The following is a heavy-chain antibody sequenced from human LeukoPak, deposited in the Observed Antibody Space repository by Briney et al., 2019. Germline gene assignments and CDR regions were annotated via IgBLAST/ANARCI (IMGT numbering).Heavy chain of an antibody. CDR3: ARVIVGANNFDY. D-gene: IGHD1-26*01. CDR2: LDTSGNT. Sequence: SETLSLTCTVSDDSLSRYYWSWVRQPAGKGLEWIGRLDTSGNTHYNPSLKSRVTISVDTSKNQFSLKLSSVTAADTAVYYCARVIVGANNFDYWGQGTLVTVSS. CDR1: DDSLSRYY. V-gene: IGHV4-4*07. J-gene: IGHJ4*02.